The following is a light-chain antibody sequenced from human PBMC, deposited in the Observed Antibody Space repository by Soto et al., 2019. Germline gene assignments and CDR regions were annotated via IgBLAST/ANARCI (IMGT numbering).Light chain of an antibody. CDR3: QQDNKLPRT. CDR2: GAS. V-gene: IGKV3-15*01. Sequence: IGVSQAPSTVTVFPAERTTLSCRASQSVSSNLAWYQQKPGQAPRLLISGASGRATGIPARFTGSGSGTEFTLTISSLQSEDFAVYYCQQDNKLPRTFCEGCKAEIK. J-gene: IGKJ4*02. CDR1: QSVSSN.